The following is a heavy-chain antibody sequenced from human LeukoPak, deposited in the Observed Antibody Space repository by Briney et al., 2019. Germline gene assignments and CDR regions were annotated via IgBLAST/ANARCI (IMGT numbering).Heavy chain of an antibody. CDR2: ISSSGSII. V-gene: IGHV3-48*03. Sequence: GGSLRLSCAASEFTFSSYEMNWVRQAPGKGLEWVSYISSSGSIISHADSVKGRFTISRDNAKNSLYLQMNSLRAEDTAVYYCARDVRGYSSALDSWGQGTLVTVSA. D-gene: IGHD5-18*01. CDR1: EFTFSSYE. CDR3: ARDVRGYSSALDS. J-gene: IGHJ4*02.